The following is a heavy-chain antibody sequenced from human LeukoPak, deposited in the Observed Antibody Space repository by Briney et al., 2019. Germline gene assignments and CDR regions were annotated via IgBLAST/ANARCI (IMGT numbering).Heavy chain of an antibody. CDR2: ISSSSYI. Sequence: PGGSLRLSCAASGFTFSSYSMNWVRQAPGKGLEWVSSISSSSYIYYADSVKGRFTISRDNAKNSLYLQMNSLRAEDTAVYYCARDLNEARFDPWGQGTLVTVSS. CDR1: GFTFSSYS. V-gene: IGHV3-21*01. J-gene: IGHJ5*02. D-gene: IGHD1-1*01. CDR3: ARDLNEARFDP.